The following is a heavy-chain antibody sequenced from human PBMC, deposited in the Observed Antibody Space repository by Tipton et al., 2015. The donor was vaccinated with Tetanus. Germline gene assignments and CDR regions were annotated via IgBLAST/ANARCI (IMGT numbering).Heavy chain of an antibody. Sequence: SLRLSCAASGFTFSSYWMSWVRQAPGKGLEWVANIKQDGSEKYYADSVKGRFTISRDNAKNSLFLQVNSLGYEDTAVYYCAASILMPRGDHFDSWGQGTLVTVSS. CDR2: IKQDGSEK. CDR1: GFTFSSYW. J-gene: IGHJ5*01. D-gene: IGHD3-10*01. V-gene: IGHV3-7*01. CDR3: AASILMPRGDHFDS.